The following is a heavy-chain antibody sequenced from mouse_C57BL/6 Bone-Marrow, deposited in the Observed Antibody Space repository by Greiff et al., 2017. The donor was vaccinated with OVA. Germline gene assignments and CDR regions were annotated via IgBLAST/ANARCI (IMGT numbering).Heavy chain of an antibody. D-gene: IGHD1-1*01. CDR1: DSEVFPIAY. V-gene: IGHV15-2*01. CDR3: ARQTHYYGSSYWYFDV. Sequence: QVQLQQSGSELRSPGSSVKLSCKDFDSEVFPIAYMSWVRQKPGHGFEWIGGILPSIGRTIYGEKFEDKATLDADTLSNTAYLELNSLTSEDSAIYYCARQTHYYGSSYWYFDVWGTGTTVTVSS. J-gene: IGHJ1*03. CDR2: ILPSIGRT.